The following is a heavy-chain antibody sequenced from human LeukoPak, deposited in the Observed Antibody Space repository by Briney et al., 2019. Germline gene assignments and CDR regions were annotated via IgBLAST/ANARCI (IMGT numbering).Heavy chain of an antibody. D-gene: IGHD2-2*01. V-gene: IGHV4-34*09. Sequence: PSETLSLTCAVYGGSFSGYYWSWIRQPPGKGLEWIGEINHSGSTNYNPSLKSRVTISVDTSKNQFSLKLSSVTAADTAVYYCARVLVPAVDTYYYYYMDVWGKGTTVTVSS. CDR1: GGSFSGYY. CDR2: INHSGST. J-gene: IGHJ6*03. CDR3: ARVLVPAVDTYYYYYMDV.